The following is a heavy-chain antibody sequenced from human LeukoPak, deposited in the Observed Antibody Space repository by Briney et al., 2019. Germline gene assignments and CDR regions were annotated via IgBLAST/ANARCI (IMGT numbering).Heavy chain of an antibody. J-gene: IGHJ4*02. D-gene: IGHD3-9*01. V-gene: IGHV3-23*01. CDR3: ARAGHYDILTGYAT. CDR2: ISGRAGST. Sequence: GGSLRLSCAASGLTFSSYAMSWVRQAPGKGLEWVSAISGRAGSTDYADSVKGRFTISRDNSKNTLYLQMGSLRAEDMAVYYCARAGHYDILTGYATWGQGTLVTVSS. CDR1: GLTFSSYA.